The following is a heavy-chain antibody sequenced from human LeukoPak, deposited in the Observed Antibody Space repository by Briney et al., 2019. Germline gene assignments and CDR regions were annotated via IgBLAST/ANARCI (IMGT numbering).Heavy chain of an antibody. CDR2: ISGYNGNT. CDR1: GYTFTSYG. CDR3: ARDEVGGRVATIIVQDWFDP. V-gene: IGHV1-18*04. D-gene: IGHD5-12*01. J-gene: IGHJ5*02. Sequence: ASVKVSCKASGYTFTSYGISWVRQAPGQGLEWMGWISGYNGNTKYAQKLQGRVTMTTDTSTRTAYMELRSLRSDDTAVYYCARDEVGGRVATIIVQDWFDPWGQGTLVTVSS.